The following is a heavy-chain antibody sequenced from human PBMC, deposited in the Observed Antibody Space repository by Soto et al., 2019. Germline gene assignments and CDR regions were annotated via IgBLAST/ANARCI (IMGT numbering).Heavy chain of an antibody. CDR2: ISSSGSTI. CDR1: GFTFSSYE. CDR3: ARPHGTLLGGYGMDV. Sequence: EVQLVESGGGLVQPGGSLRLCCAASGFTFSSYEMNWVRQAPGKGLEWVSYISSSGSTIYYADSVKGLFTISRDNAKNSLYMQMNSLRAEDTAVYYCARPHGTLLGGYGMDVWGQGTTVTVSS. D-gene: IGHD7-27*01. V-gene: IGHV3-48*03. J-gene: IGHJ6*02.